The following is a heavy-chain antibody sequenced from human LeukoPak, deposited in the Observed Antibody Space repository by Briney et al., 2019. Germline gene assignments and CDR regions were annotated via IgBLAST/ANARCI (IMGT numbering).Heavy chain of an antibody. D-gene: IGHD4-17*01. J-gene: IGHJ4*02. CDR2: IIPIFGTA. CDR1: GDTFNNYA. V-gene: IGHV1-69*06. CDR3: ATGYGDYAFDY. Sequence: SVKVSCKASGDTFNNYAITWVRQAPGQGLEWMGGIIPIFGTANYAQKFQVRVTMTEDTSTDTAYMELSSLRSEDTAVYYCATGYGDYAFDYWGQGTLVTVSS.